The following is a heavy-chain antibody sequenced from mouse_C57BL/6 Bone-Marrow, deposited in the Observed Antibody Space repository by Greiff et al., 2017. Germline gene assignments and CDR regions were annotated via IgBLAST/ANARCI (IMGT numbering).Heavy chain of an antibody. CDR3: ARLRLGAY. J-gene: IGHJ3*01. V-gene: IGHV5-6*01. CDR1: GFTFSSSG. CDR2: ISSGGSYT. D-gene: IGHD1-1*01. Sequence: EVKLVESGGDLVKPGGSLKLSCAASGFTFSSSGMSWVRQTPDTRLEWVATISSGGSYTYYPDSVKGRFTIAGDNAKNTLYLQMSRLKAEDTAMYYGARLRLGAYWGQGTLVTVSA.